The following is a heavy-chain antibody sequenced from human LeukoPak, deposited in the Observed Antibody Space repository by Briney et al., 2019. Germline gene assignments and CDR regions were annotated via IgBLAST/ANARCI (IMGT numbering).Heavy chain of an antibody. V-gene: IGHV1-69*13. CDR1: GGTFSSYA. CDR3: AKRGGMYPAHYFDY. J-gene: IGHJ4*02. Sequence: ASVKVSCKASGGTFSSYAISWVRQAPGQGLEWMGGIIPIFGTANYAQKFQGRVTITADESTSTAYMELSSLRSEDTAVYYCAKRGGMYPAHYFDYWGQGTLVTVSS. D-gene: IGHD3-16*01. CDR2: IIPIFGTA.